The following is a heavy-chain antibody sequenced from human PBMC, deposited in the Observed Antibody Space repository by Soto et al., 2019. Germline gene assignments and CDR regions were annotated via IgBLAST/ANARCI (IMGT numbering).Heavy chain of an antibody. D-gene: IGHD3-16*02. CDR1: GFTLSSYA. CDR2: ISGSGGST. CDR3: AKDRLHLGELSPAPFDY. Sequence: GGSLRLSCAASGFTLSSYAMSWVRQAPGKGLEWVSAISGSGGSTYYADSVKGRFTISRDNSKNTLYLQMNSLRAEDTAVYYCAKDRLHLGELSPAPFDYWGQGTLVTVSS. V-gene: IGHV3-23*01. J-gene: IGHJ4*02.